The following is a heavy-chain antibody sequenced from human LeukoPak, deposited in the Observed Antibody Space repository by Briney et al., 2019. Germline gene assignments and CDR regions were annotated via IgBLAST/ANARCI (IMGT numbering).Heavy chain of an antibody. V-gene: IGHV4-39*01. CDR2: IYYSGST. CDR3: ARQPGSSWSPYYYYGMDV. D-gene: IGHD6-13*01. J-gene: IGHJ6*02. Sequence: SETLSLTCTVSGGSISSSSYYWGWIRQPPGKGLEWIGSIYYSGSTYYNPSLKSRVTISVDTSKNQFSPKLSSVTAADTAVYNCARQPGSSWSPYYYYGMDVWGQGTTVTVSS. CDR1: GGSISSSSYY.